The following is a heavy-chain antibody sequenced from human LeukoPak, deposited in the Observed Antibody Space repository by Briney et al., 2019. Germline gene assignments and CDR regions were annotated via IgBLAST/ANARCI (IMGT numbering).Heavy chain of an antibody. D-gene: IGHD1-26*01. CDR1: GFTFSDYN. Sequence: GGSLRLPCAASGFTFSDYNMRWIRQAPGKGPEWVANIKQDGSEQYYVDSLKGRFTTSRDNTQNSLYLQMNSLRAEDTAVYYCARDKIVGATLLDYWGQGTLVTVSS. CDR2: IKQDGSEQ. V-gene: IGHV3-7*01. CDR3: ARDKIVGATLLDY. J-gene: IGHJ4*02.